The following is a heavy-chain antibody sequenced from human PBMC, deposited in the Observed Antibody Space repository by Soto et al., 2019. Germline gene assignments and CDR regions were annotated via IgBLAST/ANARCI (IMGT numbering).Heavy chain of an antibody. CDR3: ARDPGRDYYYGMDV. V-gene: IGHV3-21*01. CDR1: GFTFSSYS. Sequence: VQLVESGGGLVKPGGSLRLSCAASGFTFSSYSMNWVRQAPGKGLEWVSSISSSSSYIYYADSVKGRFTISRDNAKNSLYLQMNSLRAEDTAVYYCARDPGRDYYYGMDVWGQGTTVTVSS. D-gene: IGHD3-10*01. J-gene: IGHJ6*02. CDR2: ISSSSSYI.